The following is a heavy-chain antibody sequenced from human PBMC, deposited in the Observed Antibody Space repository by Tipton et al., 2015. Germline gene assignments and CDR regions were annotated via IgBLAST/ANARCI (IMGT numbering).Heavy chain of an antibody. CDR1: GGSVSTSNYY. Sequence: TLSLTCTVSGGSVSTSNYYWSWIRQSPGEGLGWIGYISYSGTTNYNPSLKSRVTISVDTSKTQFSLKMSSVTASDTAVYYCARARGRHGGLFDSWGQGILVTVSS. V-gene: IGHV4-61*01. CDR2: ISYSGTT. CDR3: ARARGRHGGLFDS. D-gene: IGHD4-23*01. J-gene: IGHJ4*02.